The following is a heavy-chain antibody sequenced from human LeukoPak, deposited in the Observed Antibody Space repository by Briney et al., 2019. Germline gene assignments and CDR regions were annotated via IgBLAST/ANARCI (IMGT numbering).Heavy chain of an antibody. CDR3: ATFSSSNYPKEPFNI. CDR1: GFTFSNNW. J-gene: IGHJ3*02. Sequence: GGSLRLSCAASGFTFSNNWMSWVRQTPGKGLEWVAEIKPDGSEKSYVDSVKGRFTISRDNAKNTLYLQMSGLRPEDTALYYCATFSSSNYPKEPFNIWGQGTMVTVSS. V-gene: IGHV3-7*01. CDR2: IKPDGSEK. D-gene: IGHD2-2*01.